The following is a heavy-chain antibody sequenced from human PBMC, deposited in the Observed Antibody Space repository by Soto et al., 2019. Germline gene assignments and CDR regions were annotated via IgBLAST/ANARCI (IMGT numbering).Heavy chain of an antibody. CDR2: IRSKAYGGTT. Sequence: PGGSLRLACTASGFTFGDYAMSWFRQAPGKGLEWVGFIRSKAYGGTTEYAASVKGRFTISRDDSKSIAYLQMNSLKTEDTAVYYCTRDRSYYGSGGYYYYGMDVWGQGTTVTVSS. V-gene: IGHV3-49*03. J-gene: IGHJ6*02. CDR1: GFTFGDYA. D-gene: IGHD3-10*01. CDR3: TRDRSYYGSGGYYYYGMDV.